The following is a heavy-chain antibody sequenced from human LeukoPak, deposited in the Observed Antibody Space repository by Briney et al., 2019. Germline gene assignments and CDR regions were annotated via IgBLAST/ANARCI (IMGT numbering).Heavy chain of an antibody. CDR2: LYYNGNS. Sequence: PSETLSLTCSVSGASISSGSNYWGWIRQPPGKTLEWIGTLYYNGNSYYTPSLERRVTITADTSKNQFSLKLNSVTAADTAIYHCARVYSSGWYQWFDPWGQGILVTVSS. J-gene: IGHJ5*02. V-gene: IGHV4-39*07. D-gene: IGHD6-19*01. CDR3: ARVYSSGWYQWFDP. CDR1: GASISSGSNY.